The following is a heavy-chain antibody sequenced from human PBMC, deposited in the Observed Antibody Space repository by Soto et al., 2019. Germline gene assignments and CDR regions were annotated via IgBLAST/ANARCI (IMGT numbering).Heavy chain of an antibody. CDR3: ARAHAPTLPFDY. D-gene: IGHD2-15*01. V-gene: IGHV4-59*01. Sequence: SETLSLTCTVPGGSMRNVYWSWIRQPPGKRLEWIGFIFHSGNAKYNPSLKSRVTISIDTSKSQFSLSLDSVTAADTAVYFCARAHAPTLPFDYWGLGTLVTVSS. J-gene: IGHJ4*01. CDR2: IFHSGNA. CDR1: GGSMRNVY.